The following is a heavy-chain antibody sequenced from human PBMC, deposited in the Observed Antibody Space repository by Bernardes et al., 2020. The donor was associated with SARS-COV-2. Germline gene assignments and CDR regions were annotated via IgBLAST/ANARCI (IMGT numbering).Heavy chain of an antibody. D-gene: IGHD4-17*01. CDR1: GLSLSTSGMC. V-gene: IGHV2-70*01. CDR2: IDWDDDK. CDR3: ARMTTVVTLEAYYYYGMDV. J-gene: IGHJ6*02. Sequence: SDPTLVKPTQTLTLTCTFSGLSLSTSGMCVSWIRQPPGKALEWLALIDWDDDKYYSTSLKTRLTISKDTSKNQVVLTMTNMDPVDTATYYCARMTTVVTLEAYYYYGMDVWGQGTTVTVSS.